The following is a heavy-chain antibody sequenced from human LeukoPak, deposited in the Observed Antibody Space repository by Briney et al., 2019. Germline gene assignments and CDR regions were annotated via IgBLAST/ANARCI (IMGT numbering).Heavy chain of an antibody. CDR3: ASQGHHGKIVGTTLSYYYMDV. V-gene: IGHV4-34*01. CDR2: INHSGST. D-gene: IGHD1-26*01. J-gene: IGHJ6*03. Sequence: SETLSLTCAVYGGSFSGYYWSWIRQPPGKGLEWIGEINHSGSTNYNPSLKSRVTISVDTSKDQFSLKLSSVTAADTAFYYCASQGHHGKIVGTTLSYYYMDVWGKGTTVTVSS. CDR1: GGSFSGYY.